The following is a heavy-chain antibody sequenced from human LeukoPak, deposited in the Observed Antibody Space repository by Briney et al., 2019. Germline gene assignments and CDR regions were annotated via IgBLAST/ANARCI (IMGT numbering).Heavy chain of an antibody. V-gene: IGHV4-34*01. CDR1: GGSFSGYY. J-gene: IGHJ4*02. CDR2: INHSGST. CDR3: ARGRSRSGYYDY. Sequence: PSETLSLTCAVYGGSFSGYYWSWIRQPPGKGLEWIGEINHSGSTNYNPSLKSRVTISVDTSKNQFSLKLSYVTAADTAVYYCARGRSRSGYYDYWGQGTLVTVSS. D-gene: IGHD3-22*01.